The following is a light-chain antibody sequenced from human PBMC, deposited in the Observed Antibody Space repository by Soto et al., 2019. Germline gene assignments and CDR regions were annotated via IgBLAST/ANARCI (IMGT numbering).Light chain of an antibody. CDR2: EVT. V-gene: IGLV2-8*01. Sequence: ALTQPPSASGSPVHSVTISCTGTSSDVGGYNYVSWYQQYPGRAPKLMIYEVTKRPSGVPDRFSGSKSGNTASLTVSGLQAEDEADYYCSSYAASNNFYFVFGGGTKVTVL. CDR3: SSYAASNNFYFV. CDR1: SSDVGGYNY. J-gene: IGLJ3*02.